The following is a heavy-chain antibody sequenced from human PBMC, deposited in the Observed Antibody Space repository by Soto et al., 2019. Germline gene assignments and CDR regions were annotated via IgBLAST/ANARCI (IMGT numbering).Heavy chain of an antibody. CDR1: GFSFSNYG. V-gene: IGHV3-33*01. Sequence: PGGSLRLSCAASGFSFSNYGMHWVRQAPGKGLEWVAVIWYDGSNKYYADSVKGRFTVSRDNSKNTLYLQMNRLRAEDTAMYYCARAQRDSSGWYFWFDLWGQGTLVTVSS. D-gene: IGHD6-19*01. CDR3: ARAQRDSSGWYFWFDL. J-gene: IGHJ5*02. CDR2: IWYDGSNK.